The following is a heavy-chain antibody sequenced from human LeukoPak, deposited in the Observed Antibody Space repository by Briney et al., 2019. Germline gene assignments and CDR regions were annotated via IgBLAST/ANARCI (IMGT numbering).Heavy chain of an antibody. CDR2: ISGSGGST. CDR1: GFTFSSYA. J-gene: IGHJ4*02. Sequence: GGSLRLSCAASGFTFSSYAMSWVRQAPGKGLEWVSAISGSGGSTYYADSVKSRFTISRDNSNITLYVQMNSLRAEDTVVYYCAKVYRVPGVSRSHYFDYWGQGTLVTVSS. V-gene: IGHV3-23*01. D-gene: IGHD3-10*01. CDR3: AKVYRVPGVSRSHYFDY.